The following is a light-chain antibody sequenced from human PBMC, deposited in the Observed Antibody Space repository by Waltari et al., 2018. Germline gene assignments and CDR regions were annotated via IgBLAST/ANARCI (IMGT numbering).Light chain of an antibody. J-gene: IGKJ1*01. CDR3: QQYGNSPRT. CDR2: GAS. CDR1: QSVTSSH. V-gene: IGKV3-20*01. Sequence: ETVLTQSPGTLSLSPGERANLAGRASQSVTSSHLARYQQKPGQAPRPLIYGASSRATGIPDRFSGSGSGTDFTLTITRLEPEDFAVYYCQQYGNSPRTFGQGTEVEIK.